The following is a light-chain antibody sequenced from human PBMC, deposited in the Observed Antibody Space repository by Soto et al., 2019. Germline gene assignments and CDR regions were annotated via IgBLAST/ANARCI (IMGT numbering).Light chain of an antibody. CDR1: QSISRY. J-gene: IGKJ3*01. CDR2: TAS. Sequence: DIQMTQSPSSLSASVGDRVTITCRASQSISRYLNWYQQKPGKAPTLLIYTASRLQSGVPSRFSGSGSGTDFTLTINSLQPEDFATYPCQLSYSTPFTFGPGTKVYIK. CDR3: QLSYSTPFT. V-gene: IGKV1-39*01.